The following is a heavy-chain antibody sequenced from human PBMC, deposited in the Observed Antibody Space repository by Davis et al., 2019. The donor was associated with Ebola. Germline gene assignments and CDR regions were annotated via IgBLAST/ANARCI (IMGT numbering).Heavy chain of an antibody. V-gene: IGHV4-61*01. J-gene: IGHJ4*02. CDR3: ARETPLTYYDILTGSLGFDD. Sequence: MPSETLSLTCTVSGGSVSSGTYYWGWIRQPPGKGLEWIGYIYYSGSTNYNPSLKSRVTISLDTSKNQISLKLSSVTAADTAVYYCARETPLTYYDILTGSLGFDDWGQGTLVTVSS. CDR2: IYYSGST. CDR1: GGSVSSGTYY. D-gene: IGHD3-9*01.